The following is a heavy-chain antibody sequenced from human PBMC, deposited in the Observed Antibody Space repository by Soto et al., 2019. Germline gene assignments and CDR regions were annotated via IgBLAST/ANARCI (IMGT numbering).Heavy chain of an antibody. CDR3: AKEYCSGGSCYQNWFDP. Sequence: SGGSLRLSCAASGFTFSSYAMSWVRQAPGKGLEWVSAISGSGGSTYYADSVKGRFTTSRDNSKNTLYLQMNSLRAEDTAVYYCAKEYCSGGSCYQNWFDPWGQGTLVTVSS. J-gene: IGHJ5*02. D-gene: IGHD2-15*01. CDR2: ISGSGGST. CDR1: GFTFSSYA. V-gene: IGHV3-23*01.